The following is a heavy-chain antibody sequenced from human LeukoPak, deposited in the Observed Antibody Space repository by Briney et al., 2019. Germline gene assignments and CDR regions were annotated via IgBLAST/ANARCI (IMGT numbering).Heavy chain of an antibody. J-gene: IGHJ4*02. CDR2: IRYDETNK. CDR3: AKGVSGGSSGGFYFDY. Sequence: GGSLRLSCAASGLTFSSSGMHWVRQAPGKGLEWVAFIRYDETNKHYADSVKGRFTISRDNSKNTLYLQMNSLRSEDTAVYYCAKGVSGGSSGGFYFDYWGQGALVTVSS. CDR1: GLTFSSSG. D-gene: IGHD1-26*01. V-gene: IGHV3-30*02.